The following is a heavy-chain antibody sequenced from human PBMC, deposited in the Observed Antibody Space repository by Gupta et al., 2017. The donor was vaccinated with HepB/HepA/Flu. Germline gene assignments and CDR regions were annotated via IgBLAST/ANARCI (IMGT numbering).Heavy chain of an antibody. J-gene: IGHJ5*02. D-gene: IGHD6-19*01. Sequence: QVQLVESGGGVVQPGRSLRLSCAASGFTFSSYAMHWVRQAPGKGLEWVAVISHDGSNKYYADSVKGRFTISRDNSKNTLYLQMNSLRAEDTAVYYCARATVSGSGWKFDPWGQGTLVTVSS. CDR3: ARATVSGSGWKFDP. CDR1: GFTFSSYA. V-gene: IGHV3-30-3*01. CDR2: ISHDGSNK.